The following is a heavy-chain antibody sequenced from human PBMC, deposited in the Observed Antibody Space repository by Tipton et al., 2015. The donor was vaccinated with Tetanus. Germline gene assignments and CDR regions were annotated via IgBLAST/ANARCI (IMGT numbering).Heavy chain of an antibody. V-gene: IGHV3-23*01. CDR2: ISGGGDGT. J-gene: IGHJ6*04. Sequence: SLRLSCVASGFTFSSYAMSWVRQAPGEGLEWVSTISGGGDGTYFADSVKGRFSISRDDSRNTLYLQMSSLRAEDTAVYYCAKEALGVLNLWGNGTTVIVSS. CDR1: GFTFSSYA. CDR3: AKEALGVLNL. D-gene: IGHD1-14*01.